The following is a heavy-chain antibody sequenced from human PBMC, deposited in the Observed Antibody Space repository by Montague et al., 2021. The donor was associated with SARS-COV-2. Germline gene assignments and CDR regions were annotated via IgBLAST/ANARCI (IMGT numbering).Heavy chain of an antibody. CDR2: IYSGSGST. J-gene: IGHJ6*02. V-gene: IGHV3-66*01. Sequence: SLRLSCAVSGFTVSSNYMSWVRQAPGKGLEWVSVIYSGSGSTYYADSVKGRFTISRDISKNTLYLQMNSLRAEDTAVYYCARAPGSSYSSGWYDYYYGMHVWGQGTTVTVSS. CDR1: GFTVSSNY. D-gene: IGHD6-19*01. CDR3: ARAPGSSYSSGWYDYYYGMHV.